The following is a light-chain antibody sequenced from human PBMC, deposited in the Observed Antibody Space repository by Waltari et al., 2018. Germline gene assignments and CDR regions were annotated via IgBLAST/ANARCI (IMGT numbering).Light chain of an antibody. Sequence: EIVLTQSPGTLSLSPGDRATLSCRASQSVSRSLAWYQQKPGQAPRLLIYGASSRATGVPDRCSGSGSGQDFSLTISRLGPEDFALYYCQHYVRLPVSFGQGTKVEIK. V-gene: IGKV3-20*01. J-gene: IGKJ1*01. CDR3: QHYVRLPVS. CDR2: GAS. CDR1: QSVSRS.